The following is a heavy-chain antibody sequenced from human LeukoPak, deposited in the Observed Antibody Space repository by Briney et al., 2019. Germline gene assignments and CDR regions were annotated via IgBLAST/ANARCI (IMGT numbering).Heavy chain of an antibody. CDR1: GFSVSSNF. D-gene: IGHD1-26*01. CDR3: ARKDAGGTYSFDY. CDR2: IYTSGIT. Sequence: GGSLRLSCAVSGFSVSSNFMSWVRQAPGKGPEWVSVIYTSGITYYADSVRGRFTISRDNSKNTLYLQMDSLTAEDTAVYYCARKDAGGTYSFDYWGQGTLVTVSS. V-gene: IGHV3-66*01. J-gene: IGHJ4*02.